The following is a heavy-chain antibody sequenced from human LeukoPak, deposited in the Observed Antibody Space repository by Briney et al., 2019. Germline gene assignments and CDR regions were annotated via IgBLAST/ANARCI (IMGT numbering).Heavy chain of an antibody. CDR1: GFTFSSYG. V-gene: IGHV3-21*01. J-gene: IGHJ4*02. CDR2: ISSSSSYI. CDR3: ASNIIYDYYGSGSDFDY. Sequence: PGGSLRLSCAASGFTFSSYGMHWVRQAPGKGLEWVSSISSSSSYIYYADSVKGRFTISRDNAKNSLYLQMNSLRAEDTAVYYCASNIIYDYYGSGSDFDYWGQGTLVTVSS. D-gene: IGHD3-10*01.